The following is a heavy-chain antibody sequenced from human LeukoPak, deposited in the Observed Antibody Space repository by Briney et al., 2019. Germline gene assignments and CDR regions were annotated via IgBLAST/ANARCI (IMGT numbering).Heavy chain of an antibody. Sequence: SETLSLTCTVSGGSISNYYWTWIRQPAGKGLEWIGRIYTSGGTNYNPSLKSRVTMSVDTSTNQFSLKLSSVTAADTAMYYCARAAEYSSGWYLFDFWGQGILVTVSA. CDR3: ARAAEYSSGWYLFDF. D-gene: IGHD6-19*01. CDR2: IYTSGGT. CDR1: GGSISNYY. J-gene: IGHJ4*02. V-gene: IGHV4-4*07.